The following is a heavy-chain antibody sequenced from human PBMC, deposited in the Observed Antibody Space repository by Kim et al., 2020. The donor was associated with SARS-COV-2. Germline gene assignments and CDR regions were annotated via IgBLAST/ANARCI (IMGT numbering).Heavy chain of an antibody. V-gene: IGHV3-33*05. CDR2: ISYDGSNK. CDR1: GFTFSSYG. Sequence: GGSLRLSCAASGFTFSSYGMHWVRQAPGKGLEWVAVISYDGSNKYYADSVKGRFTISRDNSKNTLYLQMNSLRAEDTAVYYCERELRYESGLTIAAAGTHYDYGMDVWGQGTTVTVSS. CDR3: ERELRYESGLTIAAAGTHYDYGMDV. D-gene: IGHD6-13*01. J-gene: IGHJ6*02.